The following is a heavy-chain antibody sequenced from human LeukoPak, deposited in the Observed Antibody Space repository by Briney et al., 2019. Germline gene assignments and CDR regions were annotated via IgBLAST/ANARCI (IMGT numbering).Heavy chain of an antibody. D-gene: IGHD2-21*01. Sequence: GGSLRLSCAASGFTFSSYAMSWVRQAPGKGLEWVSAISASGGSTYYADSVKGRFTISRDNSKNTLYLQMNSLRAEDTAVYYCAKDARPPYCGGDCYSGFDYWGQGTLVTVSS. J-gene: IGHJ4*02. CDR2: ISASGGST. CDR1: GFTFSSYA. V-gene: IGHV3-23*01. CDR3: AKDARPPYCGGDCYSGFDY.